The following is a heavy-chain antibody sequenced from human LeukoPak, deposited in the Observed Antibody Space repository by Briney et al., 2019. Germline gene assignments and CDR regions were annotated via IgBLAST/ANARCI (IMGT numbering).Heavy chain of an antibody. D-gene: IGHD6-13*01. J-gene: IGHJ4*02. V-gene: IGHV1-18*01. Sequence: ASVNVSCKASGYTFTSYGISWVRQAPGQGLEWMGWISAHSGNTNYAQKVQGRVTMTTDTSTSTAYMELRSLRSDDTAVYYCARDEYSSSWHYFDYWGQGTLVTVSS. CDR1: GYTFTSYG. CDR2: ISAHSGNT. CDR3: ARDEYSSSWHYFDY.